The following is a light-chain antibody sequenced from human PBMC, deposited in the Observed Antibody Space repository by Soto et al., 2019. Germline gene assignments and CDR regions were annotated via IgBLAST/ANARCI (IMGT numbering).Light chain of an antibody. J-gene: IGLJ2*01. CDR1: SRDVALYNH. V-gene: IGLV2-23*01. CDR3: SSYAGTDDFII. CDR2: EHN. Sequence: QSALTQPASVSGSPGQSITISCTGTSRDVALYNHVSWYQHHPGKAPQLIIYEHNKRPPGVSSRFSASTSGVTASLTFSGLQADDEADYHCSSYAGTDDFIIFGGGTKVTVL.